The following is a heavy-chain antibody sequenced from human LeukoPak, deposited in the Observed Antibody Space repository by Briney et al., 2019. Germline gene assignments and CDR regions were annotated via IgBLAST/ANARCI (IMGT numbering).Heavy chain of an antibody. J-gene: IGHJ5*02. CDR2: IRSKAYGGTT. CDR1: GFTFGDYA. CDR3: TIDYRVVGATNFDT. Sequence: GGSLRLSCTASGFTFGDYAMSWFRQAPGKGLEWVGFIRSKAYGGTTEYAASVKGRFTISRDDSKSIAYLQMNSLKTEDTAVYYCTIDYRVVGATNFDTWGPGTLVTVSS. V-gene: IGHV3-49*03. D-gene: IGHD1-26*01.